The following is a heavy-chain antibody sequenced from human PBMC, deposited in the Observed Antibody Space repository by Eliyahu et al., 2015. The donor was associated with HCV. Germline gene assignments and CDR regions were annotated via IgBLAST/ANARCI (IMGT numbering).Heavy chain of an antibody. CDR2: IYYSGST. Sequence: QVQLQESGPGLVKPSETLSLTCTVSGGSISSYYWSWIRQPPGKGLEWIGYIYYSGSTNYNPSLKSRVTISVDTSKNQFSLKLSSVTAADTAVYYCARHIRRFGELLSYYYGMDVWGQGTTVTVSS. V-gene: IGHV4-59*08. CDR3: ARHIRRFGELLSYYYGMDV. J-gene: IGHJ6*02. D-gene: IGHD3-10*01. CDR1: GGSISSYY.